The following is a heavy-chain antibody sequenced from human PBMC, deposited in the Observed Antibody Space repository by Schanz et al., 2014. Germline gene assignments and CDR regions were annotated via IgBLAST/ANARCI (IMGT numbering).Heavy chain of an antibody. D-gene: IGHD3-22*01. J-gene: IGHJ3*02. CDR3: ARTLRYYYDSSGYSGPDAFDI. Sequence: QVQLVQSGREVKKPGASVKVSCKASGYTFTSYAMNWVRQAPGQGLEWMGWINTNTGNPTYAQGFTGRFVFSLDTSVSTAYLQISSLKAEDTAVYYCARTLRYYYDSSGYSGPDAFDIWGQGTMVTVSS. CDR2: INTNTGNP. CDR1: GYTFTSYA. V-gene: IGHV7-4-1*02.